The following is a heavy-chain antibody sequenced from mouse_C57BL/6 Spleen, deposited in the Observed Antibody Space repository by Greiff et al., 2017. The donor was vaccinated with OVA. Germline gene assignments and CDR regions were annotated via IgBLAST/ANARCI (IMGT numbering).Heavy chain of an antibody. CDR2: IYPGDGDT. CDR1: GYAFSSSW. CDR3: ARSDSSGYYAMDY. J-gene: IGHJ4*01. Sequence: QVQLKESGPELVKPGASVKISCKASGYAFSSSWMNWVKQRPGKGLEWIGRIYPGDGDTNYNGKFKGKATLTADKSSSTAYMQLSSLTSEDSAVYFCARSDSSGYYAMDYWGQGTSVTVSS. D-gene: IGHD3-2*02. V-gene: IGHV1-82*01.